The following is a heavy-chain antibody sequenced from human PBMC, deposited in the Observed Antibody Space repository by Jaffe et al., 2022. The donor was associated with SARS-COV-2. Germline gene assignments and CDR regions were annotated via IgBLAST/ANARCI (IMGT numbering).Heavy chain of an antibody. D-gene: IGHD3-16*02. V-gene: IGHV1-3*01. Sequence: QVQLVQSGAEVKKPGASVKISCETSGYIFTSYAIHWVRQAPGQGLEWMGWFNGGNGNTKASQRFQDKVSITRDTSANTVYLELNSLSAEDTAVYYCARSERQSASYHDFWGQGTLVTVSS. CDR2: FNGGNGNT. J-gene: IGHJ4*02. CDR1: GYIFTSYA. CDR3: ARSERQSASYHDF.